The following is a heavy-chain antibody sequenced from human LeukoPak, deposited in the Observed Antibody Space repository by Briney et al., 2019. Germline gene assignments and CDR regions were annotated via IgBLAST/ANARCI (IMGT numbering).Heavy chain of an antibody. CDR3: ARGHIVVVPAATDSYYYYGMDV. J-gene: IGHJ6*02. Sequence: SETLSLTCAVCGGSFSGYYWSWIRQPPGKGLEWIGEINHSGSTNYNPSLKSRVTISVDTSKNQFSLKLSSVTAADTAVYYCARGHIVVVPAATDSYYYYGMDVWGQGTTVTVSS. V-gene: IGHV4-34*01. CDR2: INHSGST. CDR1: GGSFSGYY. D-gene: IGHD2-2*01.